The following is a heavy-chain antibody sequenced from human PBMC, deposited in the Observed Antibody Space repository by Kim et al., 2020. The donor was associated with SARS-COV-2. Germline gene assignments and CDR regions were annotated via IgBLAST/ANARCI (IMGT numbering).Heavy chain of an antibody. CDR1: GFTFSSYG. CDR2: IWYDGSNK. Sequence: GGSLRLSCAASGFTFSSYGMHWVRQAPGKGLEWVAVIWYDGSNKYYADSVKGRFTISRDNSKNTLYLQMNSLRAEDTAVYYCARNGYCSSTSCYTVPIYYYYYMDVWGKGTTVTVSS. D-gene: IGHD2-2*02. V-gene: IGHV3-33*01. CDR3: ARNGYCSSTSCYTVPIYYYYYMDV. J-gene: IGHJ6*03.